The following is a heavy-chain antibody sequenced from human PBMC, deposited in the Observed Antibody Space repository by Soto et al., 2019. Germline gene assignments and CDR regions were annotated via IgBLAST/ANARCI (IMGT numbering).Heavy chain of an antibody. V-gene: IGHV5-51*01. CDR3: ARRDSSGFPDY. Sequence: GESLKISCKASGYSFNNNWIGWVRQMPGKGLEWMGIIHPGGSDSRYSPSFQGQVTMSVDKSINTAYLQWSSLKASDTAMYYCARRDSSGFPDYWGQGTLVTVSS. CDR2: IHPGGSDS. D-gene: IGHD3-22*01. J-gene: IGHJ4*02. CDR1: GYSFNNNW.